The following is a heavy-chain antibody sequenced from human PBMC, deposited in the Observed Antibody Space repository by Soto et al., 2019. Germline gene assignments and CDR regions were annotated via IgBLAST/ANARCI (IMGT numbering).Heavy chain of an antibody. J-gene: IGHJ6*03. CDR2: IYSGGST. D-gene: IGHD3-16*01. Sequence: GGSLRLSCAASGFTVSSNYMSWVRQAPGKGLEWVSVIYSGGSTYYADSVKGRSTISRDNSKNTLYLQMNSLRAGDRVVFYCARVQGGGSPDYYYSYLAVGGKGTTVPVSS. V-gene: IGHV3-66*01. CDR3: ARVQGGGSPDYYYSYLAV. CDR1: GFTVSSNY.